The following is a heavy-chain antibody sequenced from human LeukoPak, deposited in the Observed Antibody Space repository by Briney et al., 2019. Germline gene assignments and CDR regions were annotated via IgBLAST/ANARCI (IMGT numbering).Heavy chain of an antibody. CDR3: ARVRAARHTEVDY. CDR2: IYYSGST. Sequence: PSQTLSLTXTVSGGSISSGDYYWSWIRQPPGKGLEWIGYIYYSGSTYYNPSPKSRVTISVDTSKNQFSLKLGSVTAADTAVYYCARVRAARHTEVDYWGQGTLVTVSS. D-gene: IGHD6-6*01. V-gene: IGHV4-30-4*08. CDR1: GGSISSGDYY. J-gene: IGHJ4*02.